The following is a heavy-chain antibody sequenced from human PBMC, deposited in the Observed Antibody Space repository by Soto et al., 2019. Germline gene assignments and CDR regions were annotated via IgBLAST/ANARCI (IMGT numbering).Heavy chain of an antibody. CDR2: ISYDGSNK. CDR1: GFTFSSYA. CDR3: ARDSSDGDHHRVYYYYYYGMDV. V-gene: IGHV3-30-3*01. Sequence: QVQLVESGGGVVQPGRSLRLSCAASGFTFSSYAMHWVRQAPGKGLEWVAVISYDGSNKYYADSVKGRFTISRDNSKNTLYLHMNSVRAEDKAVYYCARDSSDGDHHRVYYYYYYGMDVWGQGTTVTVSS. D-gene: IGHD4-17*01. J-gene: IGHJ6*02.